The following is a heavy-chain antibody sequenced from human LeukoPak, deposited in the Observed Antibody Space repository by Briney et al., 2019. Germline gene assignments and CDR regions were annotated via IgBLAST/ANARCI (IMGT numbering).Heavy chain of an antibody. V-gene: IGHV3-20*04. CDR2: INWNGGST. CDR3: ARSVPSYDSSGYYSVFDY. D-gene: IGHD3-22*01. CDR1: GFTFDDYG. Sequence: PGGSLRLSCAASGFTFDDYGMSWVRQAPGKGLEWVSGINWNGGSTGYADSVKGRFTISRDNAKNSLYLQMNSLRAEDTALYYCARSVPSYDSSGYYSVFDYWGQGTLVTVSS. J-gene: IGHJ4*02.